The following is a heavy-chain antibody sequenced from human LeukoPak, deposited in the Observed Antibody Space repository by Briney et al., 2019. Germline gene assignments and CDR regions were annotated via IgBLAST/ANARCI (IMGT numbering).Heavy chain of an antibody. V-gene: IGHV4-34*01. D-gene: IGHD6-19*01. Sequence: SETLSLTCAVYGGSFSGYYWTWIRQPPGKGLEWIGEINQSGTTNYNPSLKSRVTISIDTSKNQFSLTLNSVTAADTAVYYCASSRIYSSGWYYYFDNWGQGTLVTVSS. CDR1: GGSFSGYY. CDR3: ASSRIYSSGWYYYFDN. J-gene: IGHJ4*02. CDR2: INQSGTT.